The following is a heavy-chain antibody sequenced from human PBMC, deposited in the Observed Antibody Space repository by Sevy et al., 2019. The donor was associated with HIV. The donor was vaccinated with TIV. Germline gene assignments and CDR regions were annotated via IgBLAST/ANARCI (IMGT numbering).Heavy chain of an antibody. CDR3: AVSIAAAVDSYYYYYMDV. D-gene: IGHD6-13*01. CDR2: IIPIFGTA. J-gene: IGHJ6*03. CDR1: GGTFSSYA. V-gene: IGHV1-69*06. Sequence: ATVKVSCKASGGTFSSYAISWVRQAPGQGLEWMGGIIPIFGTANYTQKFQGRVTITADKSTSTAYMELSSLRSEDTAVHYCAVSIAAAVDSYYYYYMDVWGKGTTVTVSS.